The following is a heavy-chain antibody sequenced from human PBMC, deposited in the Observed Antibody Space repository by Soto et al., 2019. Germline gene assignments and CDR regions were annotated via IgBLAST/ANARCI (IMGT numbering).Heavy chain of an antibody. D-gene: IGHD2-21*02. Sequence: SGKVSCKASGGTFSSYAISWVRQAPGQGLEWMGGIIPIFGTANYAQKFQGRVTITADESTSTAYMELSSLRSEDTAVYYCARVNCGGDCYSSYVYWGQGTLVTVSS. CDR2: IIPIFGTA. CDR3: ARVNCGGDCYSSYVY. CDR1: GGTFSSYA. V-gene: IGHV1-69*13. J-gene: IGHJ4*02.